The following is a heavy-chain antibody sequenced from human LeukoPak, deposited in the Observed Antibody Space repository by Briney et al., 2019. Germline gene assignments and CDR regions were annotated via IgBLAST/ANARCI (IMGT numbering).Heavy chain of an antibody. Sequence: ASVKVSCKASGYTFTNYGISWVRQAPGQGLEWMGWISAYNGNTNYAQKLQGRVTMTTDTSTSTAYMELRSLRSDDTAVYYCASSILTGYFPYYYYYYMDVWGKGTTVTVSS. CDR2: ISAYNGNT. CDR3: ASSILTGYFPYYYYYYMDV. V-gene: IGHV1-18*01. D-gene: IGHD3-9*01. CDR1: GYTFTNYG. J-gene: IGHJ6*03.